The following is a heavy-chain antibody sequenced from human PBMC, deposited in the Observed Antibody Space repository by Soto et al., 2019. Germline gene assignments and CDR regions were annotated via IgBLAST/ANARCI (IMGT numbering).Heavy chain of an antibody. Sequence: GGSLRLSCAASGFTFSSYCMHWVRQAPGKGLEWVAVIWYDGSNKYYADSVKGRFTISRDNSKNTLYLQMNSLRAEDTAVYYCARELYGDREEYYFDYWGQGTLVTVSS. CDR2: IWYDGSNK. CDR3: ARELYGDREEYYFDY. V-gene: IGHV3-33*01. CDR1: GFTFSSYC. D-gene: IGHD4-17*01. J-gene: IGHJ4*02.